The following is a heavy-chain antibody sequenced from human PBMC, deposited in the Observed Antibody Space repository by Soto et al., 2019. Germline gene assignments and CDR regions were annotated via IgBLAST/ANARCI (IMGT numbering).Heavy chain of an antibody. CDR1: GLTLSNAW. V-gene: IGHV3-15*01. CDR3: TTNLGDN. Sequence: GGSLRLSCAASGLTLSNAWMNWVRQAPGKGLEWVGRIKSKANGGTADSAAPVKGRLIVSRDDSKNMLYLQMNNLTTEDTAVYYCTTNLGDNWGQGTLVTVSS. CDR2: IKSKANGGTA. J-gene: IGHJ4*01.